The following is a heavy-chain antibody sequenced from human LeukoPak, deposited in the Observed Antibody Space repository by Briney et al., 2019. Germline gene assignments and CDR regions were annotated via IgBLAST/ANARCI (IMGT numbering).Heavy chain of an antibody. CDR2: ISSSGSTI. J-gene: IGHJ6*03. D-gene: IGHD6-25*01. CDR1: GFTFSDYY. Sequence: GGSLRLSCAASGFTFSDYYMSWIRQAPGKGLEWVSYISSSGSTIYYADSVKGRFTISRVNAKNSLYLQMNSLRADDTAVYYCARFAAGGSYYYYMDVWGKGTTVTVSS. V-gene: IGHV3-11*04. CDR3: ARFAAGGSYYYYMDV.